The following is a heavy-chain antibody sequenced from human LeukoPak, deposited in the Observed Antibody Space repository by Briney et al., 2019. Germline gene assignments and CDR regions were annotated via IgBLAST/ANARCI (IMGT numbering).Heavy chain of an antibody. J-gene: IGHJ4*02. Sequence: PGGSLRFSCAASGFTFSSYSMNWVRQAPGKGLEWVSSISSSSSYIYYADSVKGRFTISRDNAKNSLYLQMNSLRAEDTAVYYCARASLYYHSESKRIAARRGNFDYWGQGTLVTVSS. CDR3: ARASLYYHSESKRIAARRGNFDY. D-gene: IGHD6-6*01. CDR2: ISSSSSYI. CDR1: GFTFSSYS. V-gene: IGHV3-21*01.